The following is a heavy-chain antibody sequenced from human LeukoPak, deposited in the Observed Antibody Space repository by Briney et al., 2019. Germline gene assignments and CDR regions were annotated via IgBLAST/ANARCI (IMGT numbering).Heavy chain of an antibody. CDR3: ARAYCGGDCYSTYYYYGMDV. Sequence: GGSVRLSCAASGFTFNSYGMQCVRQAPGKGLEWGADISYDGSNKYYADSVKGRFTISRDNSKNTLYLQMNSLRAEDTAVYYCARAYCGGDCYSTYYYYGMDVWGQGTTVTVSS. J-gene: IGHJ6*02. CDR2: ISYDGSNK. V-gene: IGHV3-30*03. D-gene: IGHD2-21*02. CDR1: GFTFNSYG.